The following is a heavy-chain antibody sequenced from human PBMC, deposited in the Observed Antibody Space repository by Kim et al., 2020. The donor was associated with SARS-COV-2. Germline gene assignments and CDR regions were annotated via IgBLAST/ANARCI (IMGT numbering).Heavy chain of an antibody. CDR2: IYSGGST. Sequence: GGSLRLSCAASGFTVSSNYMSWVRQAPGKGLEWVSVIYSGGSTYYADSVKGRFTISRDNSKNTLYLQMNSLRAEDTAVYYCARELDGYNEYFDYWGQGTLVTVSS. CDR3: ARELDGYNEYFDY. D-gene: IGHD5-12*01. J-gene: IGHJ4*02. CDR1: GFTVSSNY. V-gene: IGHV3-53*01.